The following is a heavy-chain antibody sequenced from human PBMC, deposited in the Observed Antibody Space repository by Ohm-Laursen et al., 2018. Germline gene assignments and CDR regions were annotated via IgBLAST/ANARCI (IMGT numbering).Heavy chain of an antibody. V-gene: IGHV4-59*08. CDR1: GGSISSYY. Sequence: SQTLSLTCSVSGGSISSYYWSWIRQPPGKGLEWIGYIYYSGSTDYNPSLKSRVTISVDTSKNQFSLKLSSVTAADTAVYYCARHVKDGYRWYFDLWGRGTLVTVSS. CDR3: ARHVKDGYRWYFDL. J-gene: IGHJ2*01. D-gene: IGHD5-18*01. CDR2: IYYSGST.